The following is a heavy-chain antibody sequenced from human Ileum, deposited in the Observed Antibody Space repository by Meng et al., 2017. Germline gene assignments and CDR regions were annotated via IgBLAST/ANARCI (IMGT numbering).Heavy chain of an antibody. CDR3: AKGPVTWEETSGDYYYSNAMDA. V-gene: IGHV3-23*01. D-gene: IGHD1-26*01. J-gene: IGHJ6*02. CDR2: ISGNGVNT. Sequence: GESLKISCAASGFTFSTYAMTWVRLAPGKGLEWVSVISGNGVNTFYADSVEGRFTISRDYSKNTVYLQMNSLSAEDTAIYYCAKGPVTWEETSGDYYYSNAMDAWGQGTTVTVSS. CDR1: GFTFSTYA.